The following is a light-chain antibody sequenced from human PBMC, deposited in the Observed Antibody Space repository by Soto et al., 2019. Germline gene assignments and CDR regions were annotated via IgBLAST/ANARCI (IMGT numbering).Light chain of an antibody. CDR2: DVS. CDR1: SSDVGGFNY. CDR3: SSSTTSSTVI. V-gene: IGLV2-14*03. J-gene: IGLJ2*01. Sequence: QSALTQPASVSGSPGQSSVISCTGTSSDVGGFNYVSWYQQYPGKAPKLMIYDVSHRPSGVSNRFSGSKSGNTASLTISGLQAEDEADYHCSSSTTSSTVIFGGGTKLTVL.